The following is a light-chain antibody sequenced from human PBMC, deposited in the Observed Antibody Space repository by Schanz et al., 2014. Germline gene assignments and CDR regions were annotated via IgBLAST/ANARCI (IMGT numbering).Light chain of an antibody. Sequence: VVVTQSPATLSVSPGGRATLSCRASQGIGSNLAWYRQKPGQAPSLLIYDASNRATGIPARFSGSGSGTDFTLTISSLEPEDFAVYYCQQYSDSPRTFGQGTEVEIK. CDR3: QQYSDSPRT. CDR1: QGIGSN. CDR2: DAS. V-gene: IGKV3D-15*01. J-gene: IGKJ1*01.